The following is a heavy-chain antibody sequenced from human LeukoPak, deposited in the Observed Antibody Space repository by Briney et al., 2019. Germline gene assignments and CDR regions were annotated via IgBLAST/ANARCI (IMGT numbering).Heavy chain of an antibody. Sequence: GASVKVSCKASGYIFTDYYMHWVRQAPGQGLEWMGWINPNSGGTNYAQKFQGRVTMTRDTSISTAYMELSRLRSDDTAVYYCARDHYYGSGSYQGTWGQGTLVTVSS. CDR2: INPNSGGT. D-gene: IGHD3-10*01. V-gene: IGHV1-2*02. CDR3: ARDHYYGSGSYQGT. J-gene: IGHJ5*02. CDR1: GYIFTDYY.